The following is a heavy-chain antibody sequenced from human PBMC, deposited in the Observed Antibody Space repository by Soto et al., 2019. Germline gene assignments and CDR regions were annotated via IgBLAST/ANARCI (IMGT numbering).Heavy chain of an antibody. V-gene: IGHV4-34*01. D-gene: IGHD2-15*01. J-gene: IGHJ5*02. Sequence: SETLSLTCAVYGGSFSGYYWSWIRQPPGKGLEWIGEINHSGSTNYNPSLKSRVTISVDTSKNQFSLKLSSVTAADTAVYYCARASWDIVVVVAATQETPHTNWFDPWGQGTLVTVSS. CDR1: GGSFSGYY. CDR2: INHSGST. CDR3: ARASWDIVVVVAATQETPHTNWFDP.